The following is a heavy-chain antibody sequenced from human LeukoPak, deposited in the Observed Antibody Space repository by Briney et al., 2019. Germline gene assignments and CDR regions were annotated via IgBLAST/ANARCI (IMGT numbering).Heavy chain of an antibody. CDR3: VSFHETY. CDR1: GNYW. J-gene: IGHJ4*02. CDR2: INSDGSWT. V-gene: IGHV3-74*01. Sequence: PGGSLRLSCAASGNYWMHWVRQAPGKGLVWVSHINSDGSWTSYADSVKGRSTISKDNAKNTVYLQMNSLRAEDTAVYYCVSFHETYWGRGTLVTVSS.